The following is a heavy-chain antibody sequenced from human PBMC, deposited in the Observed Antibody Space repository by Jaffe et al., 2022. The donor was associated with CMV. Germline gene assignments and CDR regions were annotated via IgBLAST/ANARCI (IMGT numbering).Heavy chain of an antibody. V-gene: IGHV3-11*01. CDR1: GFTFSDYY. J-gene: IGHJ4*02. D-gene: IGHD2-2*01. Sequence: QVHLVESGGGLVKPGGSLRLSCAASGFTFSDYYMSWIRQAPGKGLEWVAYISTSGRAIYYTESVKGRFTISRDNAKNSLLLQMSSLRAEDTAIYYCASDIAGMPAYDYWGQGTLVAVSS. CDR3: ASDIAGMPAYDY. CDR2: ISTSGRAI.